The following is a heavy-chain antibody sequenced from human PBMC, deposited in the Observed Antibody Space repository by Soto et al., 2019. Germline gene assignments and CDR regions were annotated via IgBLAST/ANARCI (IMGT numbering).Heavy chain of an antibody. J-gene: IGHJ4*02. CDR3: ARVSTTPYYFDY. D-gene: IGHD1-1*01. CDR2: IYYSGST. V-gene: IGHV4-59*08. Sequence: QVQLQESGPGLVKPSETLSLTCTVSGGSISSYYWSWIRQPPGKGLEWIGYIYYSGSTNYNPSLKLRVTISVDQSRTQFSLKLSFVTAADTAAYYCARVSTTPYYFDYWGQGTLGTFSS. CDR1: GGSISSYY.